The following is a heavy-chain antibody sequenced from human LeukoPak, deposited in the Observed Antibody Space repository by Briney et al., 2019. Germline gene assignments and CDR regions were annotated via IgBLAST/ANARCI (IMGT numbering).Heavy chain of an antibody. CDR2: ISHDGSNK. Sequence: GGSLRLSCAVSGFSFSTCAMYWVRQAPGKGLEWVALISHDGSNKYYADSVKGRFTISRDNSKNTLYLQLNNLRVEDTAVYYCGREKCSGGTCYSTVDYWGQGTLVTVSS. CDR1: GFSFSTCA. CDR3: GREKCSGGTCYSTVDY. J-gene: IGHJ4*02. D-gene: IGHD2-15*01. V-gene: IGHV3-30-3*01.